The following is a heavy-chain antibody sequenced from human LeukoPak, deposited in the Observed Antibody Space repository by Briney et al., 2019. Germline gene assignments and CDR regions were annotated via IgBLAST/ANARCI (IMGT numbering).Heavy chain of an antibody. V-gene: IGHV4-59*01. CDR3: ARASTGTMPFDY. CDR2: IYYSGST. J-gene: IGHJ4*02. Sequence: NPSETLSLTCTVSGGSISSYYWSWIRQPPGKGLEWIGYIYYSGSTNYNPSLKSRVTISVDTSKNQFSLKLSSVTAADTAVYYCARASTGTMPFDYWGQGTLVTVSS. D-gene: IGHD1-14*01. CDR1: GGSISSYY.